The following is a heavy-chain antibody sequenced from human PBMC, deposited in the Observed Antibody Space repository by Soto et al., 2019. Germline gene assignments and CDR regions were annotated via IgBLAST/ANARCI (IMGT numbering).Heavy chain of an antibody. D-gene: IGHD3-10*01. J-gene: IGHJ4*02. Sequence: LRLSCSASGFIFKMYWMHWVRQSPGKGLVWISRIYNDGTYSDYADSVRGRFTISRDNVNDTLYLQMNNLRAEDSGLYYCTRGPRPISTGTGAYWGQGTQVTVSS. CDR2: IYNDGTYS. CDR3: TRGPRPISTGTGAY. CDR1: GFIFKMYW. V-gene: IGHV3-74*01.